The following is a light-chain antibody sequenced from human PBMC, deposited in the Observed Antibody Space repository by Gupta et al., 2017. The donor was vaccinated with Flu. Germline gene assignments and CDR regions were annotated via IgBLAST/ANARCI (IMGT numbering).Light chain of an antibody. CDR3: QQYNSYCT. V-gene: IGKV1-5*03. Sequence: VGDRVTITCRASQSISSWLAWYQQKPGKAPKLLIYKASSLESGVPSRFSGSGSGTEFTLTISSLQPDDFATYYCQQYNSYCTFGQGTKVEIK. J-gene: IGKJ1*01. CDR1: QSISSW. CDR2: KAS.